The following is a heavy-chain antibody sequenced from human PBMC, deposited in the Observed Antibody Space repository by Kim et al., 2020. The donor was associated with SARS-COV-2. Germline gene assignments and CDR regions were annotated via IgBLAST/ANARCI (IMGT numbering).Heavy chain of an antibody. J-gene: IGHJ6*02. CDR3: AKRDTALVYYYYGMDV. Sequence: GGSLRLSCAASGFTFSSYGMHWVRQAPGKGLEWVAVISYDGSNKYYADSVKGRFTISRDNSKNTLYLQMNSLRAEDTAVYYCAKRDTALVYYYYGMDVWGQGTTVTVSS. D-gene: IGHD5-18*01. CDR1: GFTFSSYG. V-gene: IGHV3-30*18. CDR2: ISYDGSNK.